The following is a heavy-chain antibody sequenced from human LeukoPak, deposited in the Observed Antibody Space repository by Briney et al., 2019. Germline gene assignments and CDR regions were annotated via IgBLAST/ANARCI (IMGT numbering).Heavy chain of an antibody. V-gene: IGHV3-23*01. D-gene: IGHD1-1*01. Sequence: GGSLRLSCAASGFTFSSYAMSWVRQAPGKGLEWVSAISGSGGSTYYADSVKGRFTISRDNAQNSLYLQMNSLRVEDTAVYYCARSGREATEIDYWGQGTLVTVSS. CDR1: GFTFSSYA. CDR3: ARSGREATEIDY. J-gene: IGHJ4*02. CDR2: ISGSGGST.